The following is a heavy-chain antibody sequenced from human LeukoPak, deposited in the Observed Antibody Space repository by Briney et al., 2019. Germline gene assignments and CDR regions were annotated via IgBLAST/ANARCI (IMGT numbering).Heavy chain of an antibody. D-gene: IGHD2-2*01. J-gene: IGHJ5*02. CDR2: INPNSGGT. V-gene: IGHV1-2*02. CDR1: GYTFTGNY. Sequence: AAVTLSFTASGYTFTGNYIHLERQAHGQGKGRMGWINPNSGGTNYAQKFQGRVTMTRDTSISTVYIELSSLRSDDTAVYYCARDPARYCSSTSCHNWFGPWGQGTLVTVSS. CDR3: ARDPARYCSSTSCHNWFGP.